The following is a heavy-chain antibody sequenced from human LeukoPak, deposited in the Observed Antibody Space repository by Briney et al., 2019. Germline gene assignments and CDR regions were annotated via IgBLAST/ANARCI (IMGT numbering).Heavy chain of an antibody. D-gene: IGHD3-22*01. V-gene: IGHV4-59*01. CDR1: GGSISSYY. CDR2: IYYSGST. CDR3: AREGYYYDSSGYYDP. Sequence: PSETLSLTCTVSGGSISSYYWSWIRQPPGKGLEWIGYIYYSGSTNYNPSLKSRVTISVDTSKNQFSLKLSSVTAADTAVYYCAREGYYYDSSGYYDPWGQGTPVTVSS. J-gene: IGHJ5*02.